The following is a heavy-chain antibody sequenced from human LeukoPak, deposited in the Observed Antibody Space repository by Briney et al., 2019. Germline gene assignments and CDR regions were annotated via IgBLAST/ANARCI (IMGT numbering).Heavy chain of an antibody. CDR3: ASPSKLVISRGGFDI. CDR2: IYFSET. CDR1: GGSSSDTTYY. D-gene: IGHD3-22*01. V-gene: IGHV4-39*01. J-gene: IGHJ3*02. Sequence: SETVSLTCTVSGGSSSDTTYYWAWIRPPPGKELEWIGSIYFSETKYNSSLKSRITISGDTSKNQFSLKLSSVTAADTAVYYCASPSKLVISRGGFDIWGQGTMVTVSA.